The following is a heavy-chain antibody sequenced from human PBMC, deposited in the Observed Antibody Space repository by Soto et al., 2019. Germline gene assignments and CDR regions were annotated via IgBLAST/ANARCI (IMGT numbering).Heavy chain of an antibody. J-gene: IGHJ4*02. CDR2: ISYDGGTK. D-gene: IGHD3-10*01. V-gene: IGHV3-30-3*01. CDR3: XXXXXYDSGTXXXDLDY. Sequence: QVQLVESGGGVVQPGRSLRLSCAASGFTFSNYAVHWVRQAPGKGLEWVAVISYDGGTKNYADSVKGRFTISRDNSRXXXXXXXXXXXXXXTXXXXXXXXXXYDSGTXXXDLDYWGQGTLVTVSS. CDR1: GFTFSNYA.